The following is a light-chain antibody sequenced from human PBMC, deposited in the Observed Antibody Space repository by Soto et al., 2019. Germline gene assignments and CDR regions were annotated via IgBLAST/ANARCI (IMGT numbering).Light chain of an antibody. CDR3: KKYYNCPPYT. Sequence: EVVMTQSPVTLSVSPGDRATLSCRASQSVDTNVAWYQQKPGQAPRLLVHGASMRAAGVPARFTGSGSGTVFTLTITGLQSAVFAVYYCKKYYNCPPYTFGQGTKLQIE. CDR2: GAS. J-gene: IGKJ2*01. V-gene: IGKV3-15*01. CDR1: QSVDTN.